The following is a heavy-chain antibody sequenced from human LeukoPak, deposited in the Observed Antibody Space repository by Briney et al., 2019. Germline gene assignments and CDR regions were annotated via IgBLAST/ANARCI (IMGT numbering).Heavy chain of an antibody. Sequence: TSETLSLTCALYGESFSGYFWRWIRQTPGKGREWIGEINHGGNTSYNTSLKRRVAISIDSSANQFSLNLNSVTAADTAVYYCARLAVMEVIDFDIWGQGTLVTVSS. D-gene: IGHD3-16*01. CDR1: GESFSGYF. V-gene: IGHV4-34*01. J-gene: IGHJ3*02. CDR3: ARLAVMEVIDFDI. CDR2: INHGGNT.